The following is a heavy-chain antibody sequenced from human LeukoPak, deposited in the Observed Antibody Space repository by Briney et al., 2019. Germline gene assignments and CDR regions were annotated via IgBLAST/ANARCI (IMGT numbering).Heavy chain of an antibody. CDR1: GFTFSSYA. CDR2: ISGSGGST. J-gene: IGHJ6*02. Sequence: PGGSLRLSCAASGFTFSSYAMSWVRQAPGKGLEWVSAISGSGGSTYYADSVKGRFTISRDNSKNTLYLQRNSLRAEDTAVYYCARGYFNYYYYYGMDVWGQGTTVTVSS. V-gene: IGHV3-23*01. D-gene: IGHD2/OR15-2a*01. CDR3: ARGYFNYYYYYGMDV.